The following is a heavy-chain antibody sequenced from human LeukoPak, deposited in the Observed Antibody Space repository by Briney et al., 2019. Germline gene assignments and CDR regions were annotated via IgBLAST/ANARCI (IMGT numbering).Heavy chain of an antibody. CDR1: GGSISSDY. Sequence: SETLSLTCTVSGGSISSDYWSWIRQPPGKGLEWIGEINHSGSTNYNPSLKSRVTISVDTSKNQFSLKLSSVTAADTAVYYCARRRITMVRGVYPRYNWFDPWGQGTLVTVSS. CDR2: INHSGST. D-gene: IGHD3-10*01. J-gene: IGHJ5*02. CDR3: ARRRITMVRGVYPRYNWFDP. V-gene: IGHV4-34*01.